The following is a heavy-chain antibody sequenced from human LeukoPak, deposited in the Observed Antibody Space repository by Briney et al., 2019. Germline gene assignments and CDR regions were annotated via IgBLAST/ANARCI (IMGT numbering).Heavy chain of an antibody. D-gene: IGHD4-17*01. Sequence: GGSLRLSCAASGFTFSSYWMSWVRQAPGKGLEWVANIKQDGSEKYYVDPVKGRFTISRDNAKNSLYLQMNSLRAEDTAVYYCARGDFDYGDYDGDAFDIWGQGTMVTVSS. CDR1: GFTFSSYW. J-gene: IGHJ3*02. CDR3: ARGDFDYGDYDGDAFDI. V-gene: IGHV3-7*04. CDR2: IKQDGSEK.